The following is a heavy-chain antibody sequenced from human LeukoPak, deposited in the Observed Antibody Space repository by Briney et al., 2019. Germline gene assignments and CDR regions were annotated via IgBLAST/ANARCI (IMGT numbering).Heavy chain of an antibody. Sequence: ASVKVSCKASGGTFSSYAISWVRQAPGQGLEWMGRIIPILGIANYAQKFQGRVTITADKSTSTAYMELSSLRSEDTAVYYCARDRGYSNYVYYYYHGMDVWGQGTTVTVSS. J-gene: IGHJ6*02. CDR1: GGTFSSYA. CDR2: IIPILGIA. V-gene: IGHV1-69*04. CDR3: ARDRGYSNYVYYYYHGMDV. D-gene: IGHD4-11*01.